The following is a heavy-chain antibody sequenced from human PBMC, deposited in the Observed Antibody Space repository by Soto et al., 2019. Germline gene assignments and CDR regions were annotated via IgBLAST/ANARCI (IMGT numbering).Heavy chain of an antibody. Sequence: QVQLVQSGAEVKKPGSSVKVSCKASGGTFSSYAISWVRQAPGQGLEWMGGIIPIFGTANYAQKCQGRVTITADESTSTAYMELSSLRSEDTAVYYCARGGDIVVVPAARGYDYYYGMDVWGQGTTVTVSS. J-gene: IGHJ6*02. CDR3: ARGGDIVVVPAARGYDYYYGMDV. CDR2: IIPIFGTA. V-gene: IGHV1-69*01. CDR1: GGTFSSYA. D-gene: IGHD2-2*01.